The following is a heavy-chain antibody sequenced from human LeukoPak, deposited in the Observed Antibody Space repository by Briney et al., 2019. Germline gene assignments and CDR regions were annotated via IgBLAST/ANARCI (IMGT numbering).Heavy chain of an antibody. D-gene: IGHD2-15*01. J-gene: IGHJ4*02. CDR1: GFTFTSSA. CDR2: IVVGSGNT. V-gene: IGHV1-58*01. CDR3: AADGYCSGGSCYVLRYFDY. Sequence: GASVKVSCKASGFTFTSSAVQWVRQARGQRLEWIGWIVVGSGNTNYAQKFQERVTITRDMSTSTAYMELSSLRSEDTAVYYCAADGYCSGGSCYVLRYFDYWGQGTLVTVSS.